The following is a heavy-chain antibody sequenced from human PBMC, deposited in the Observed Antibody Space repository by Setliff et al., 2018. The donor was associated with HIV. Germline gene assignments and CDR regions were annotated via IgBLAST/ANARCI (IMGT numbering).Heavy chain of an antibody. CDR1: GFRFRSYG. Sequence: PGGSLRLSCAASGFRFRSYGMHWVRQAPGKGLEWVSAISGSGGSTYYADSVKGRFTISRDNSKNTLYLQMNSLRAEDTAVYYCAKDPRAAVATICDYWGQGTLVTVSS. V-gene: IGHV3-23*01. D-gene: IGHD5-12*01. J-gene: IGHJ4*02. CDR2: ISGSGGST. CDR3: AKDPRAAVATICDY.